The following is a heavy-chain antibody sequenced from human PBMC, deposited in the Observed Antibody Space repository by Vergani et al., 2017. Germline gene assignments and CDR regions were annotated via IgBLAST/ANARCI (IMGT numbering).Heavy chain of an antibody. V-gene: IGHV1-69*01. CDR1: GGTFSSYA. CDR2: IIPIFGTA. D-gene: IGHD3-3*01. Sequence: QVQLVQSGAEVKKPGSSVKVSCKASGGTFSSYAISWVRQAPGHRLEWMGWIIPIFGTANYAQKFQGRVTITADESTSTAYMELSSLRSEDTAVYYWASRDITIFGVVIIRGYYYYGMDVWGQGTTVTVSS. CDR3: ASRDITIFGVVIIRGYYYYGMDV. J-gene: IGHJ6*02.